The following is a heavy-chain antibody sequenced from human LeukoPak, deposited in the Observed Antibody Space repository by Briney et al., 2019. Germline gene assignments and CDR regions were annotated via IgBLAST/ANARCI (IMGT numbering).Heavy chain of an antibody. Sequence: ASVKVSCKASGYTFTSYGISWVRQAPGQGLEWMGWISAYNGNTNYAQKLQGRVTMTTDTSTSTAYKELRSLRADDTAVYYCARDLPTYYYDSSGYYYPHDAFDIWGQGTMVTVSS. CDR3: ARDLPTYYYDSSGYYYPHDAFDI. CDR2: ISAYNGNT. D-gene: IGHD3-22*01. V-gene: IGHV1-18*01. J-gene: IGHJ3*02. CDR1: GYTFTSYG.